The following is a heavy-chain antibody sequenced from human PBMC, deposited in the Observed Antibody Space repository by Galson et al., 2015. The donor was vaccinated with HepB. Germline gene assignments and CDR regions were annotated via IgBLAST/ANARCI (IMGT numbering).Heavy chain of an antibody. CDR3: AHRTIALPGRGVNSFDF. V-gene: IGHV2-5*01. Sequence: PALVKPTQTLTLTCTFSGFSLSTTGVGVAWIRQPPGKALEWLALLHWNDDKRYSPSLKTRLTITKDTSKNQVVLTMTNVDPADTATYYCAHRTIALPGRGVNSFDFWGQGTLVTVSP. CDR1: GFSLSTTGVG. CDR2: LHWNDDK. D-gene: IGHD6-13*01. J-gene: IGHJ4*02.